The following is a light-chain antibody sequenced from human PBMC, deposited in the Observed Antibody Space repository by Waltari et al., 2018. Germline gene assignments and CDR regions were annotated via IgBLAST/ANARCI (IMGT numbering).Light chain of an antibody. Sequence: DFVMTQSPDSLAVSLGERAPLTRRSSQSVLYTSNNKNYLAWYQQKPGQPPKLLIYWASTRESGVPGRFSGSGSGTDFTLTITSLQAEDVAVYYCQQYFSTPYTFGQGTKLEIK. J-gene: IGKJ2*01. CDR2: WAS. V-gene: IGKV4-1*01. CDR1: QSVLYTSNNKNY. CDR3: QQYFSTPYT.